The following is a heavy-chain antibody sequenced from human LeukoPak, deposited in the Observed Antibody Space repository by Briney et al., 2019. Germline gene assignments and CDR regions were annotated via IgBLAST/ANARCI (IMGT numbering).Heavy chain of an antibody. J-gene: IGHJ6*02. CDR3: ARGSFDYYYGMDV. Sequence: GGSLRLSCAASGFTFSSYAMSWVRQAPGKGLEWVAVISYDGSNKYYADSVKGRFTISRDNSKNTLYLQMNSLRAEDTAVYYCARGSFDYYYGMDVWGQGTTVTVSS. CDR1: GFTFSSYA. D-gene: IGHD3-9*01. CDR2: ISYDGSNK. V-gene: IGHV3-30-3*01.